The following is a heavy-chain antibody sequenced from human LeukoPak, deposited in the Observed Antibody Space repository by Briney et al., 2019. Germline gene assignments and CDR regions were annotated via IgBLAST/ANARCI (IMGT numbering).Heavy chain of an antibody. CDR3: ARASGVYDY. V-gene: IGHV3-33*01. J-gene: IGHJ4*02. D-gene: IGHD3-10*01. CDR2: IWNDGSNK. CDR1: GFTFSIYG. Sequence: GMSLRLSCAASGFTFSIYGMHWVRQAPGKGMEWVSVIWNDGSNKYYADSVRGRFSISRDNSKNMMYLQMNRLRVDDTAVYYCARASGVYDYWGQGTLVTVSS.